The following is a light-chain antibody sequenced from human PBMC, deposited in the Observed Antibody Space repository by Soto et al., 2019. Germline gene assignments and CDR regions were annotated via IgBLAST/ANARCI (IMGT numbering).Light chain of an antibody. CDR1: QGISSA. V-gene: IGKV1-13*02. Sequence: AIQVTQSPSSLSASVGDTVTITCRASQGISSAFAWYQQKPGKVPRLLIYDVFNLQSGVPSRFSGSGSGTDFTLTISRLQPEDFATYYSQQLETYPLTFGQGTRLEI. CDR2: DVF. J-gene: IGKJ5*01. CDR3: QQLETYPLT.